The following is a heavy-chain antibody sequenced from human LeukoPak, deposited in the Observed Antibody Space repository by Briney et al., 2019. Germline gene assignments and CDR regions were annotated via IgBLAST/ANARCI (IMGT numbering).Heavy chain of an antibody. CDR1: GFTFSPYA. Sequence: GGSLRLSCAASGFTFSPYAMNWVRQAPGKGLEWVSAISGSGGNTYYADSVKGRFTISRDNAKNSLYLQMNSLRAEDTAVYYCARDVSMVRGVADYWGQGTLVTVSS. CDR2: ISGSGGNT. CDR3: ARDVSMVRGVADY. J-gene: IGHJ4*02. D-gene: IGHD3-10*01. V-gene: IGHV3-23*01.